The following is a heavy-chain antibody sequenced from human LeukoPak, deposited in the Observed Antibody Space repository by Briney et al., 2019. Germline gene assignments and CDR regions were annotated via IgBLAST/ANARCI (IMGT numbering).Heavy chain of an antibody. D-gene: IGHD6-13*01. Sequence: PSETLSLTCAVYGGSFSGYYWSWIRQPPGKGLEWIGEINHSGSTNYNPSLKSRVTISVDTSKNQISLKLNSVTAADTAVYYCARQEISSSYYGLDYWGQGTLVTVSS. CDR1: GGSFSGYY. J-gene: IGHJ4*02. CDR2: INHSGST. CDR3: ARQEISSSYYGLDY. V-gene: IGHV4-34*01.